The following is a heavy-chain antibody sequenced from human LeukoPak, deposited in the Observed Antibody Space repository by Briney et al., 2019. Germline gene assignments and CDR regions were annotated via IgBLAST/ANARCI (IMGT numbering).Heavy chain of an antibody. CDR1: GDSISTSTW. J-gene: IGHJ3*01. V-gene: IGHV4-4*02. D-gene: IGHD1/OR15-1a*01. CDR2: IYHSGST. Sequence: PSETLSLTCAVSGDSISTSTWWNWVRPPPGKGLEWTGEIYHSGSTNRNPSLKSRVTISVDKTKNQFSLKLSSVTAADTAMYYCARGHNENNYKSTIDVWGQGTMVTVSS. CDR3: ARGHNENNYKSTIDV.